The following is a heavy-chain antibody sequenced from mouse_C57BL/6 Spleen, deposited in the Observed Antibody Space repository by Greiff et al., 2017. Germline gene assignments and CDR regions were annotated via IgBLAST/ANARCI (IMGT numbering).Heavy chain of an antibody. D-gene: IGHD2-5*01. CDR2: IWRGGST. V-gene: IGHV2-5*01. CDR1: GFSLTSYG. Sequence: VMLVESGPGLVQPSQSLSITCTVSGFSLTSYGVHWVRQSPGKGLEWLGVIWRGGSTDYNAAFMSRLSITKDNSKSQVFFKMNSLQADDTAIYYCAKISNYEEVYAMDYWGQGTSVTVSS. J-gene: IGHJ4*01. CDR3: AKISNYEEVYAMDY.